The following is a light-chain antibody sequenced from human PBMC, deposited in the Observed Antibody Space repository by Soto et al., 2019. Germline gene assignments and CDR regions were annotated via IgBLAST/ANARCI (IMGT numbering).Light chain of an antibody. Sequence: QSALTQPRSVSGSPGQSVTISCTGTSSDVGGYKYVSWYQQHPGKAPKLMIYDVSKRPSGVPDRFSGSKSGNTASLTTSGLQAEDEADYYCCSYAGSYTFVFGTGTKVTVL. V-gene: IGLV2-11*01. CDR2: DVS. J-gene: IGLJ1*01. CDR1: SSDVGGYKY. CDR3: CSYAGSYTFV.